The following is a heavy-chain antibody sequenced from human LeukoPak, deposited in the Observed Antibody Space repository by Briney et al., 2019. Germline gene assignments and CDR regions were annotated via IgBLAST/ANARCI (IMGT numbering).Heavy chain of an antibody. CDR2: ISSNSDNI. CDR1: GFTFEDYS. J-gene: IGHJ4*02. V-gene: IGHV3-9*01. Sequence: PGRSLRLSCAASGFTFEDYSMHWVRQAPRKGLEWVSGISSNSDNIRYADSVKGRFPISRDNAKNSLFLQMNSLNADDHALDYCAKDRLYSYCLDSWGQGTLVTVSS. D-gene: IGHD5-18*01. CDR3: AKDRLYSYCLDS.